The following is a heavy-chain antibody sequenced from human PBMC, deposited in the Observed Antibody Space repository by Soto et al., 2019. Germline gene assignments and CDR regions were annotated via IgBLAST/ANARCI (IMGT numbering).Heavy chain of an antibody. D-gene: IGHD3-10*01. CDR1: GGTFSRYT. V-gene: IGHV1-69*02. Sequence: QVQLVQSGAEVKKPGSSVKVSCKASGGTFSRYTINWVRQAPGQGLEWRGRIIPIAAIANNTQKFQGRVTITVDKAEPTAYMALTSLRSDAPAVSCCARGSTLVRGAPIGFDPWGPGTLVTVSS. J-gene: IGHJ5*02. CDR2: IIPIAAIA. CDR3: ARGSTLVRGAPIGFDP.